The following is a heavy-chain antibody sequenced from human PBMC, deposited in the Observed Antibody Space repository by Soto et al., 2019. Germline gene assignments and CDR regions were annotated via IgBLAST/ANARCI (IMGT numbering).Heavy chain of an antibody. D-gene: IGHD6-25*01. Sequence: QVQLVESGGGLVKPGGSLRLSCAASGFTFSDYYMNWIRQSPGKGLEWVSYISSSGTAIYYADSVRGRFTVSRDNAKNSLFLQMNSLIAKDTAVYYCARAPSGSGGSTSLYDYWGQGTLVTVSS. CDR3: ARAPSGSGGSTSLYDY. J-gene: IGHJ4*02. CDR1: GFTFSDYY. V-gene: IGHV3-11*01. CDR2: ISSSGTAI.